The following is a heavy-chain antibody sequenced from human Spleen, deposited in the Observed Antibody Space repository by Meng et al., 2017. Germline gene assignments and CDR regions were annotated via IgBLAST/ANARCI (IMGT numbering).Heavy chain of an antibody. J-gene: IGHJ4*02. V-gene: IGHV4-38-2*01. CDR1: GYSIRSGYY. CDR3: ASEGSGYYHALDYFDY. CDR2: LYHIRST. Sequence: SETLSLTCAVSGYSIRSGYYWCWIRQPPGKGLEWIGSLYHIRSTYYNPSLKSRVTISVDTSKDQFSLKLSSVTAADTAVYYCASEGSGYYHALDYFDYWGQGTLVTVSS. D-gene: IGHD3-22*01.